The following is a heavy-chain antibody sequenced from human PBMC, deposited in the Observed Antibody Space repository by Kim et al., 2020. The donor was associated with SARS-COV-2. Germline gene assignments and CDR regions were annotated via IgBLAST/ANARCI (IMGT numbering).Heavy chain of an antibody. CDR1: GFTFSSYS. D-gene: IGHD4-17*01. Sequence: GGSLRLSCAASGFTFSSYSMNWVRQAPGKGLEWVSYISSSSSTIYYADSVKGRFTISRDNAKNSLYLQMNSLRDEDTAVYYCARELSGDYGDYGVDYWGQGTLVTVSS. J-gene: IGHJ4*02. CDR3: ARELSGDYGDYGVDY. CDR2: ISSSSSTI. V-gene: IGHV3-48*02.